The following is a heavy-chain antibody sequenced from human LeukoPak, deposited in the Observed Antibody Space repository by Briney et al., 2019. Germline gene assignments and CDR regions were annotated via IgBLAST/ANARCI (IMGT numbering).Heavy chain of an antibody. CDR2: IYYSGST. CDR1: GYSISSSSYY. D-gene: IGHD6-19*01. CDR3: ARDGSGWSYYFDY. J-gene: IGHJ4*02. V-gene: IGHV4-39*07. Sequence: SETLSLTCTVSGYSISSSSYYWVWIRQPPGKGLEWIGSIYYSGSTYYNPSLKSRVTISVDTSKNQFSLKLSSVTAADTAVYYCARDGSGWSYYFDYWGQGTLVTVSS.